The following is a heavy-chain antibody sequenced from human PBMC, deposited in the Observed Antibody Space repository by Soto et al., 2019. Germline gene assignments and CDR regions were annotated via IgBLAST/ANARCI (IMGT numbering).Heavy chain of an antibody. V-gene: IGHV4-39*01. Sequence: SETLSLTCTVSGGSISSSSYYWGWIRQPPGKGLEWIGSIYYSGSTYYNPSLKSRVTISVDTSKNQFSLKLSSVTAADTAVYYCATDSYGYIYYYYYGMDVWGQGTTVTVSS. CDR3: ATDSYGYIYYYYYGMDV. CDR2: IYYSGST. D-gene: IGHD5-18*01. CDR1: GGSISSSSYY. J-gene: IGHJ6*02.